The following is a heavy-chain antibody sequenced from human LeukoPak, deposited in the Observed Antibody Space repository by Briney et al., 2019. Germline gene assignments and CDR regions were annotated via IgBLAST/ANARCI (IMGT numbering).Heavy chain of an antibody. D-gene: IGHD2-2*01. CDR1: GYTFTCYY. CDR3: ARDRDIVVVPAARNWFDP. Sequence: ASVKVSCKASGYTFTCYYMHWVRQAPGQGLEWMGIINPSGGSTSYAQKFQGRVTMTRDTSTSTVYMELSSLRSEDTAVYYCARDRDIVVVPAARNWFDPWGQGTLVTVSS. V-gene: IGHV1-46*01. J-gene: IGHJ5*02. CDR2: INPSGGST.